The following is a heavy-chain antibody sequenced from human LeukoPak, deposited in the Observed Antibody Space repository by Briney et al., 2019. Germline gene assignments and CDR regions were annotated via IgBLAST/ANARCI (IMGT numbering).Heavy chain of an antibody. J-gene: IGHJ5*02. V-gene: IGHV4-39*01. CDR3: ARHGPRYRRRDGYNRGGWFDP. Sequence: PSETLSLTCTVSGGSISTSNYYWSWIRQPPGKGLEWIGEINHSGSTNYNPSLKSRVTISVDTSKNQFSLKLSSVTAADTAVYYCARHGPRYRRRDGYNRGGWFDPWGQGTLVTVSS. D-gene: IGHD5-24*01. CDR2: INHSGST. CDR1: GGSISTSNYY.